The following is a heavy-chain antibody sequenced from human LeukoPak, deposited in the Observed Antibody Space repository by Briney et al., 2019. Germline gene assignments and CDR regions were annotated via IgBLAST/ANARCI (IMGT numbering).Heavy chain of an antibody. J-gene: IGHJ4*02. Sequence: GESLKISCKGSGYDFTSYWVGWVRQMPGKGLEWMGIIYPGDSDTRYSPSFQGQVTISADKSIATAYLQWGSLKASDTAIYYCARRLSTGSDGIGDYWGQGTLVTVSS. V-gene: IGHV5-51*01. CDR1: GYDFTSYW. D-gene: IGHD1-1*01. CDR2: IYPGDSDT. CDR3: ARRLSTGSDGIGDY.